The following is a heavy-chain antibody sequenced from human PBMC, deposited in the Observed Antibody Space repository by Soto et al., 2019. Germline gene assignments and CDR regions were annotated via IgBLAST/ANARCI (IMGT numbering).Heavy chain of an antibody. Sequence: GESLKISCAASGFTFSSYAMSWVRQAPGKGLEWVSAISGSGGSTYYADSVKGRFTISRDNSKNTLYLQMNSLRAEDTAVYYCAKIVHYYGSGSDAFDIWGQGTMVTVSS. CDR1: GFTFSSYA. J-gene: IGHJ3*02. CDR2: ISGSGGST. CDR3: AKIVHYYGSGSDAFDI. D-gene: IGHD3-10*01. V-gene: IGHV3-23*01.